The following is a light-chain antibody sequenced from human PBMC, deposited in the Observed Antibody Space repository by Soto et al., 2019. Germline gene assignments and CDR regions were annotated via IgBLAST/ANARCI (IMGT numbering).Light chain of an antibody. CDR1: QSISTY. CDR3: QQRYTYPLTHCLA. J-gene: IGKJ1*01. CDR2: AAS. Sequence: DIQMTQSPSSLSASVGDRVTITCRASQSISTYLNWYQQKPGKAPQLLIHAASSLQSGVPSRFSCSGSGTGFTLTMSSLQLEVFVPLYCQQRYTYPLTHCLAFGQGTKVELK. V-gene: IGKV1-39*01.